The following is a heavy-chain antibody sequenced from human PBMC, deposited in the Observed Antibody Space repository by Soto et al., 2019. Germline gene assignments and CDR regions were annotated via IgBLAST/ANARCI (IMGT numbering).Heavy chain of an antibody. V-gene: IGHV1-69*06. Sequence: VNVSCKASVGTFSSYALSWVRQAPGQGLEWMGGIIPIFGTANYAQKFQGRVTITADNYTRTAYMELISLRAEDTAVYYCAKIRELLTSPPGFDPWGQGTLVTVSS. CDR1: VGTFSSYA. CDR3: AKIRELLTSPPGFDP. CDR2: IIPIFGTA. D-gene: IGHD1-26*01. J-gene: IGHJ5*02.